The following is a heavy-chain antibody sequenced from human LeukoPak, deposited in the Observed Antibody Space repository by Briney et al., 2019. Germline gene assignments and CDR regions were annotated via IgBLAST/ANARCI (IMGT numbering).Heavy chain of an antibody. CDR1: GYSFTSYW. CDR2: IYPGDSDT. J-gene: IGHJ6*03. Sequence: PGESLKISCKGSGYSFTSYWIGRVRQMPGKGLEWMGMIYPGDSDTRYSPSFQGQVTISADKSISTAYLQWSSLKASDTAMYYCSSHVALSIAAAGMGDYYYYMDVWGKGTTVTVSS. D-gene: IGHD6-13*01. V-gene: IGHV5-51*01. CDR3: SSHVALSIAAAGMGDYYYYMDV.